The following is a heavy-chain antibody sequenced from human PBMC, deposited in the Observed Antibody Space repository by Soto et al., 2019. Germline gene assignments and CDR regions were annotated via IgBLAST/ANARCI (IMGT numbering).Heavy chain of an antibody. D-gene: IGHD4-17*01. CDR1: GGTFSSYA. CDR3: ARGEAVTTSYYYYYMDV. V-gene: IGHV1-3*01. CDR2: INAGNGNT. Sequence: VKVSCKASGGTFSSYAISWGRQAPGQGLEWMGWINAGNGNTKYSQKFQGRVTITRDTSASTAYMELSSLRSEDTAVYYCARGEAVTTSYYYYYMDVWGKGTTVTVSS. J-gene: IGHJ6*03.